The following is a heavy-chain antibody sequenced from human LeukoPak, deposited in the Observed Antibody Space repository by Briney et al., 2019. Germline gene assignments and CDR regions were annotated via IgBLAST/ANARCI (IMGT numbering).Heavy chain of an antibody. J-gene: IGHJ5*02. CDR1: GYTFTSKG. CDR3: PRDFDSSSLFDP. V-gene: IGHV1-18*01. D-gene: IGHD6-13*01. Sequence: ASVKVSCKASGYTFTSKGISWVRQAPGQGLEWMGWINTYNGNTNYARKYQGRVTMTTDTSTSTVYMELRSLRSDDTAVYYCPRDFDSSSLFDPWGQGTLVTVSS. CDR2: INTYNGNT.